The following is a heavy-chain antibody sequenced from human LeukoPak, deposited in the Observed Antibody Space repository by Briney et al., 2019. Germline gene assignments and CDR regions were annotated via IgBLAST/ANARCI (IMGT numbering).Heavy chain of an antibody. V-gene: IGHV1-8*01. D-gene: IGHD3-10*01. Sequence: VASVKVSCKASGYTFTSYDINWVRQATGQGLEWMGWMNPDSGSTGYAQKFQGRVTMTRSTSISTAYMELSSLRSEDTAVYYCARGGDAGRMDVWGQGTTVTVSS. CDR2: MNPDSGST. CDR3: ARGGDAGRMDV. J-gene: IGHJ6*02. CDR1: GYTFTSYD.